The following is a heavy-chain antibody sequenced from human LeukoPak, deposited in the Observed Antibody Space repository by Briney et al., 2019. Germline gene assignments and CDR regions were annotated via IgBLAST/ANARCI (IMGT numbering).Heavy chain of an antibody. J-gene: IGHJ6*02. Sequence: GESLKISCKGSGYSFTSYWIGWVRQMPGKGLEWMGIIYPGDSDTRYSPSFQGQVTISADKSISTAYLQWGSLKASDTAMYYCARSQTIVVVPAAMYDYYYGMDVWGQGTTVTVSS. CDR3: ARSQTIVVVPAAMYDYYYGMDV. D-gene: IGHD2-2*01. CDR2: IYPGDSDT. CDR1: GYSFTSYW. V-gene: IGHV5-51*01.